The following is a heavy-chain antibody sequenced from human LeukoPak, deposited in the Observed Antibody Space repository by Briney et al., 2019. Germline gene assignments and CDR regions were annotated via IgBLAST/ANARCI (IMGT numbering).Heavy chain of an antibody. CDR3: ARVRVSSGSHPWYFDY. J-gene: IGHJ4*02. D-gene: IGHD3-22*01. V-gene: IGHV4-59*01. CDR2: IHYSGST. Sequence: SETLSLTCTVSRGSISSYYGSWIRQPPGQGLEWIGYIHYSGSTDYNPSLKSRVNISVDTSKNQFSLKLSSVTAADTAVYFCARVRVSSGSHPWYFDYWGQGTLVTVSS. CDR1: RGSISSYY.